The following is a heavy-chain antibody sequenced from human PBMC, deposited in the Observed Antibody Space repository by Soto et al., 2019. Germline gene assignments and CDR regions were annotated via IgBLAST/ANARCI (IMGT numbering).Heavy chain of an antibody. D-gene: IGHD2-2*01. CDR1: GFTFSSYA. CDR3: AKGEVCSSTSCYDSNWFDP. CDR2: ISGSGGST. V-gene: IGHV3-23*01. J-gene: IGHJ5*02. Sequence: EVQLLESGGGLVQPGGSLRLSCAASGFTFSSYAMSWVRQAPGKGLEWVSAISGSGGSTYYADSVKGRFTISRDNSKNPLYLQMNSLGAEDTAVYYCAKGEVCSSTSCYDSNWFDPWGQGTLVTVSS.